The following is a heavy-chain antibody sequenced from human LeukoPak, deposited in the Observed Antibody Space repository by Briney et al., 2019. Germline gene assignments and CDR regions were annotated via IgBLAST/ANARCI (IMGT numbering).Heavy chain of an antibody. V-gene: IGHV1-18*04. J-gene: IGHJ6*04. CDR2: IGAYNGNT. CDR1: GYTFTSYG. CDR3: ARENGVLRYFDWLRDYYYGMDV. Sequence: ASVKVSCKASGYTFTSYGISWVRQAPGQGLEWMGWIGAYNGNTNYAQKLQGRVTMTTDTSTSTAYMELRSLRSDDTAVYYCARENGVLRYFDWLRDYYYGMDVWGKGTTVTVSS. D-gene: IGHD3-9*01.